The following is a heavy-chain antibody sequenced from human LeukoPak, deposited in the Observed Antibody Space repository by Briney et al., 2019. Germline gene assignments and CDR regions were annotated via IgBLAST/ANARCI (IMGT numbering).Heavy chain of an antibody. D-gene: IGHD6-13*01. J-gene: IGHJ6*02. V-gene: IGHV3-7*03. Sequence: GGSLRLSCVVSGFTLNRCWMNWVRQAPGKGLEWVAHINPDGRDTYYVDSVKGRFTISKDNSKNTVYLQMSSLRVDDTAVYYCAKAASSSWPSYYYGMDVWGQGTTVTVSS. CDR3: AKAASSSWPSYYYGMDV. CDR2: INPDGRDT. CDR1: GFTLNRCW.